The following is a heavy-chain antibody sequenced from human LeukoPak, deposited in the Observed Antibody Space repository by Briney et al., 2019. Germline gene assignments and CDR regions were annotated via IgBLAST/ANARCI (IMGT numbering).Heavy chain of an antibody. CDR3: ARDRAPLRRFGELFDY. CDR2: ISYDGSNK. V-gene: IGHV3-30*04. Sequence: GGSLRLSCAASGFTFSSYAMHWVRQAPGKGLEWLAVISYDGSNKYYADSVKGRFTISRDNSKNTLYLQMNSLRAEDTAVYYCARDRAPLRRFGELFDYWGQGTLVTVSS. D-gene: IGHD3-10*01. J-gene: IGHJ4*02. CDR1: GFTFSSYA.